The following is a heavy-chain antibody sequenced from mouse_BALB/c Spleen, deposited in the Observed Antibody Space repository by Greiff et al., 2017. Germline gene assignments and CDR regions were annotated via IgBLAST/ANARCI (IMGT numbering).Heavy chain of an antibody. J-gene: IGHJ4*01. CDR1: GFTFSSYG. CDR3: AREGGYYYGAMDY. Sequence: EVHLVESGGGLVQPGGSLKLSCAASGFTFSSYGLSWVRQTPDKRLELVATINSNGGSTYYPDSVKGRFTISRDNAKNTLYLQMSSLKSEDTAMYYCAREGGYYYGAMDYWGQGTSVTVSS. CDR2: INSNGGST. V-gene: IGHV5-6-3*01. D-gene: IGHD1-1*01.